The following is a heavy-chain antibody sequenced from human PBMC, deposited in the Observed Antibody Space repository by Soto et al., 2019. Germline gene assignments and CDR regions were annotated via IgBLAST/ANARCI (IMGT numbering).Heavy chain of an antibody. Sequence: SQXLSLTCAISGDSVSSNSAAWNWIRQSQSRGLEWLGRTYYRSKWYNDYAVSVKSRITINPDTSKNQFSLQLNSVTPEDTAVYYCARAPNVDIVAMIDYWGQGTLVTVSS. D-gene: IGHD5-12*01. CDR2: TYYRSKWYN. CDR1: GDSVSSNSAA. V-gene: IGHV6-1*01. J-gene: IGHJ4*02. CDR3: ARAPNVDIVAMIDY.